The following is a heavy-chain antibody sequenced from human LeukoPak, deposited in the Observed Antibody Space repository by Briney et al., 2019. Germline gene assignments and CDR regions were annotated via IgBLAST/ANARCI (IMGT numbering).Heavy chain of an antibody. D-gene: IGHD4-23*01. CDR1: GFTFSSYW. V-gene: IGHV3-74*03. CDR3: YGANAEH. J-gene: IGHJ1*01. CDR2: TNTDGSST. Sequence: GGSLRLSCAASGFTFSSYWMHSVRQAPGKGLVWVSGTNTDGSSTMYADSVKGRFTFARDNAKNTLYLQMNSLRAEDTAVYYCYGANAEHWGQGTLVTVSS.